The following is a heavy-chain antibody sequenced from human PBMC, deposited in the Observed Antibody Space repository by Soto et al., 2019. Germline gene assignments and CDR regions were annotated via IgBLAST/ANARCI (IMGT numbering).Heavy chain of an antibody. V-gene: IGHV4-31*03. CDR1: GGSISSGGYY. J-gene: IGHJ5*02. CDR3: ASGGYYYDSSGSINWFDP. D-gene: IGHD3-22*01. Sequence: SETLSLTCTVSGGSISSGGYYWSWIRQHPGKGLEWIGYIYYSGSTYYNPSLKSRVTISVDTSKNHFSLKLSSVTAADTAVYYWASGGYYYDSSGSINWFDPWGQGTLVTVSS. CDR2: IYYSGST.